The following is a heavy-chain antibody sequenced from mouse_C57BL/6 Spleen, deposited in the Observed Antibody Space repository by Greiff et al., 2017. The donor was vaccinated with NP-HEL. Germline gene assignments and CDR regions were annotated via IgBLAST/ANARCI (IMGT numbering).Heavy chain of an antibody. CDR3: TGGGLRPFDY. V-gene: IGHV6-3*01. D-gene: IGHD2-4*01. J-gene: IGHJ2*01. Sequence: EVQLQESGGGLVQPGGSMKLSCVASGFTFSNYWMNWVRQSPEKGLEWVAQIRFKSDNYATHYAESVKGRFTISRDDSKSSVYLQMNNLRAEDTGIYYCTGGGLRPFDYWGQGTTLTVSS. CDR1: GFTFSNYW. CDR2: IRFKSDNYAT.